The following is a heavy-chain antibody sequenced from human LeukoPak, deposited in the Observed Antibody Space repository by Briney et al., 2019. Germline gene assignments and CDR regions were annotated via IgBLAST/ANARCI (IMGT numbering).Heavy chain of an antibody. D-gene: IGHD3-22*01. V-gene: IGHV1-46*01. CDR1: GYTFTSYY. Sequence: ASVKVSCKASGYTFTSYYMHWVRQAPGQGLEWMGIINPSGGSTSYAQKFQGRVTMTRDSSTSTVYMELSSLRSEDTSVYYCARGRGSYYYESSGDRHFDPWGQRTLVTVSS. J-gene: IGHJ5*02. CDR3: ARGRGSYYYESSGDRHFDP. CDR2: INPSGGST.